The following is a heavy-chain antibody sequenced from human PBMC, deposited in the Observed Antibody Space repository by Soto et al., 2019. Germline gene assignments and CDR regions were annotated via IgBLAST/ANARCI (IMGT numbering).Heavy chain of an antibody. Sequence: QVQLVPSGAEVKKPGSSVKVSCKASGGTFRSYSINWVRQAPGQGLEWMGEIIPIFGTANYAQKFQGRVTITADESTSTAYMELSSLRSEDTAVYYCARDGGRHSGGIDYWGQGTLVTVSS. V-gene: IGHV1-69*01. D-gene: IGHD1-26*01. CDR1: GGTFRSYS. CDR3: ARDGGRHSGGIDY. J-gene: IGHJ4*02. CDR2: IIPIFGTA.